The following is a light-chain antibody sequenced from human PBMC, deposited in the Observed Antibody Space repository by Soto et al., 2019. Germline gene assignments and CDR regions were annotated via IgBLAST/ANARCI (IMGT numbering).Light chain of an antibody. Sequence: EIVMTQSPATLSVSPGERVTLSCRASQRVNSNLAWYQQNPGQAPRLPIYGASTRATGIPARFSGSGSGTEFTLTISSLQSEDFGVYYCQQSNDWPLSFGGGTKVEIK. CDR1: QRVNSN. CDR3: QQSNDWPLS. CDR2: GAS. J-gene: IGKJ4*01. V-gene: IGKV3-15*01.